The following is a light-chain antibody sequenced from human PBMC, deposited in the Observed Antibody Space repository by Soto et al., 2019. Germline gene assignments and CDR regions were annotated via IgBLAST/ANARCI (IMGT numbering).Light chain of an antibody. CDR1: QSVSSN. CDR3: QQYNNWLPWT. CDR2: GAS. J-gene: IGKJ1*01. V-gene: IGKV3-15*01. Sequence: EIVMTQSPATLSVSPGERATLSCRASQSVSSNLAWYQQKPGQAPRLLIYGASTRATGIPARFSGSGSGTEFTLTISSLQSEDLAFYYCQQYNNWLPWTFGQGTKVEIK.